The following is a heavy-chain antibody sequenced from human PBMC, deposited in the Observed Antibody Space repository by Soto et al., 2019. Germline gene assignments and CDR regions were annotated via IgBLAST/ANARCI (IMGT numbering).Heavy chain of an antibody. CDR3: AQDTYYHDTSGYYTFDY. Sequence: SETQSLTCTVSGGTIRSSVYYGGWIRRPPGKGLEWIGSIFYSGSTYYNPSLKSRVTISVDTSKNQFSLKLSSVTAADTAVFYCAQDTYYHDTSGYYTFDYWGQGALVTVSS. D-gene: IGHD3-22*01. CDR1: GGTIRSSVYY. V-gene: IGHV4-39*01. CDR2: IFYSGST. J-gene: IGHJ4*02.